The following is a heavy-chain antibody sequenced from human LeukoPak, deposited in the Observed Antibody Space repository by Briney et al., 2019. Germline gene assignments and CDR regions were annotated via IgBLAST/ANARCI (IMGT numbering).Heavy chain of an antibody. D-gene: IGHD3-10*01. V-gene: IGHV1-2*06. CDR3: ARGGSGSGYLYYFDY. CDR1: GYSFSDYS. CDR2: IKSNSGGT. Sequence: ASVKVSCKASGYSFSDYSMHWVRQAPGQGLEWMGRIKSNSGGTSYPQNFQGRVTMTRDTSINTVYMELSGLTFDDTAVYYCARGGSGSGYLYYFDYWGQGTLVSVSS. J-gene: IGHJ4*02.